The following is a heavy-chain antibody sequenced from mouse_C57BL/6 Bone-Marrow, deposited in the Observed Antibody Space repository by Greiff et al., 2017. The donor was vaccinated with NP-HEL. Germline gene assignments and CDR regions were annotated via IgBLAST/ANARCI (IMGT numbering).Heavy chain of an antibody. J-gene: IGHJ1*03. V-gene: IGHV1-54*01. Sequence: QVQLQQSGAELVRPGTSVKVSCKASGYAFTNYLIEWVKQRPGQGLEWIGVINPGSGGTNYNEKFKGKATLTADKSSSTAYMQLSSLTSEDSAVYFCARKVEYFDVWGTGTTVTVSS. CDR1: GYAFTNYL. CDR2: INPGSGGT. D-gene: IGHD1-1*01. CDR3: ARKVEYFDV.